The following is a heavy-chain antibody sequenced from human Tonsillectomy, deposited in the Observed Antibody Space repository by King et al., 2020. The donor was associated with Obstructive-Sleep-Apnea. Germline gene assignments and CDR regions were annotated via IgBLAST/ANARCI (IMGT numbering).Heavy chain of an antibody. J-gene: IGHJ5*02. CDR1: GGSISSSSYY. V-gene: IGHV4-39*07. CDR2: IYYSGST. CDR3: ARDVLLWFGELRHNWFDP. Sequence: LQLQESGPGLVKPSETLSLTCTVSGGSISSSSYYWGWIRQPPGKGLWWIGSIYYSGSTCYNPSLKSRVTISVDTSKNQFSLKLSSVTAADTAVYYCARDVLLWFGELRHNWFDPWGQGTLVTVSS. D-gene: IGHD3-10*01.